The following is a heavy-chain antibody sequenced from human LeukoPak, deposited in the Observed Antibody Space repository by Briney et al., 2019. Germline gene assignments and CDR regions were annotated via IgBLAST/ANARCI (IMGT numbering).Heavy chain of an antibody. CDR2: IYNSGSV. V-gene: IGHV4-61*01. J-gene: IGHJ5*02. CDR1: GVSVSTTSYY. Sequence: SETLSLTCTVSGVSVSTTSYYWSWIRQPPGKGLEWIGYIYNSGSVNYNPSLKSRVTISVDTSKNQFSLKLTSVTAADTAVYYCARYQDWFDPWGQGTLVTVSS. CDR3: ARYQDWFDP.